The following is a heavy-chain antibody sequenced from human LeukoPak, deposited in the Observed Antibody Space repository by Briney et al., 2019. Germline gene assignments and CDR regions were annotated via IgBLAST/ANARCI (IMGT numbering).Heavy chain of an antibody. V-gene: IGHV4-39*01. J-gene: IGHJ4*02. Sequence: SETLSLTCIVSGGSISGSTYYWGCIRQPPGKGLEWIGNIYYSGNTHYNPSFKSRVTISVDTSKNQFSLKLSSVTAADTAVYYCARRVGTAFFDYWGQGTLVTVSS. CDR3: ARRVGTAFFDY. CDR1: GGSISGSTYY. CDR2: IYYSGNT. D-gene: IGHD4-23*01.